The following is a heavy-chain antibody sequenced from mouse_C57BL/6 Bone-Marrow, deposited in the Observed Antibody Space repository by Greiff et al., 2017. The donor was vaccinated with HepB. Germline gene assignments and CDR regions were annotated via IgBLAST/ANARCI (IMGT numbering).Heavy chain of an antibody. J-gene: IGHJ2*01. CDR3: ARGNWYYLDY. CDR1: GFTFSDYY. V-gene: IGHV5-16*01. Sequence: EVQLMESEGGLVQPGSSMKLSCTASGFTFSDYYMAWVRQVPEKGLEWVANINYDGSSTYYLDSLKSRFIISRDNAKNILYLQMSSLKSEDTATYYCARGNWYYLDYWGQGTTLTVSS. CDR2: INYDGSST. D-gene: IGHD4-1*01.